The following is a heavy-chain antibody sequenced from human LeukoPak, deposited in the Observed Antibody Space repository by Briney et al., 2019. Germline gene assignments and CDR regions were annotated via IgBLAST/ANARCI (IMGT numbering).Heavy chain of an antibody. CDR2: IIPIFGTA. Sequence: SVKVSCKASGGTFSSYAISWVRQAPGQGLEWMGGIIPIFGTANYAQKFQGRVTITADESTSTAYMELSSLRSEDTAVYYCARGDIRLLWFGEAGLDYWGQGTLVTVSS. CDR1: GGTFSSYA. V-gene: IGHV1-69*13. J-gene: IGHJ4*02. D-gene: IGHD3-10*01. CDR3: ARGDIRLLWFGEAGLDY.